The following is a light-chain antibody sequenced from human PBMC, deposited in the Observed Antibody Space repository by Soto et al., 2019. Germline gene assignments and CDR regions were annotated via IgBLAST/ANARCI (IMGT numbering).Light chain of an antibody. CDR3: CSSGGSPTYV. V-gene: IGLV3-21*02. CDR2: DDS. Sequence: SYELTQPPSVSVAPGQTARITCGGNNIGSKSVHWYQQKPGQAPVLVVYDDSDRPSGIPERFSGSNSGNTASLTISGLKVEDEADYYCCSSGGSPTYVFGTGTKLTVL. CDR1: NIGSKS. J-gene: IGLJ1*01.